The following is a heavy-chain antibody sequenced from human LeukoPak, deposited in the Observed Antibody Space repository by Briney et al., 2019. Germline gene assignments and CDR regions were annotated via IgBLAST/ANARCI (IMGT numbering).Heavy chain of an antibody. Sequence: ASVNVSCKASGYTFTGYYMQWVRQAPGQGLEWMGWINPNSGGTKYAQTFQGRVTMTRDTSISTAYMQLSRLRSDDTAVYYCARSGLQLWLSWFDPWGQGTLVTVSS. D-gene: IGHD5-18*01. CDR2: INPNSGGT. V-gene: IGHV1-2*02. J-gene: IGHJ5*02. CDR3: ARSGLQLWLSWFDP. CDR1: GYTFTGYY.